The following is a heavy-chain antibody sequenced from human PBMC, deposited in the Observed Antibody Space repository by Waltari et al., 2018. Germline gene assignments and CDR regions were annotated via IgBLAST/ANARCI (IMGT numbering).Heavy chain of an antibody. J-gene: IGHJ6*02. Sequence: EVQLVESGGGLVQPGGSLRLSCAASGFSFSTYWMNWARQAPGGGLVGVSGIKSDGGSTTYADSVKGRFTTSRDNAKNTLYLQMNSLRADDTAVYYCVRSAFMDVWGQGTTVTVSS. CDR3: VRSAFMDV. CDR1: GFSFSTYW. V-gene: IGHV3-74*01. CDR2: IKSDGGST.